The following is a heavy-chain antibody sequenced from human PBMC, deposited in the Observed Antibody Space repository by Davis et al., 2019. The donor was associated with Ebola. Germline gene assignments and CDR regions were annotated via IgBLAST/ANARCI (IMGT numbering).Heavy chain of an antibody. J-gene: IGHJ3*02. Sequence: MPSETLSLTCTVSGYSISSGYYWGWIRQPPGKGLEWIGSIYHSGSTYYNPSLKSRVTISVDTSKNQFSLKLSSVTAADTAVYYCASADPRYCSSTSCPRYFGAFDIWGQGTMVTVSS. CDR3: ASADPRYCSSTSCPRYFGAFDI. CDR2: IYHSGST. CDR1: GYSISSGYY. D-gene: IGHD2-2*01. V-gene: IGHV4-38-2*02.